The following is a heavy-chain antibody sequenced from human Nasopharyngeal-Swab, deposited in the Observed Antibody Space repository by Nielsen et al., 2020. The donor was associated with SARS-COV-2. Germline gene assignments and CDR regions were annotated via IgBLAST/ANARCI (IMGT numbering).Heavy chain of an antibody. V-gene: IGHV3-30*04. CDR2: ISFDGSKK. CDR1: GFTFSSYA. J-gene: IGHJ6*02. CDR3: ARDTSVDIVLLYYGMDV. Sequence: GESLKISCAASGFTFSSYAMRWVRQAPGKGLEWVAVISFDGSKKYYADSVKGRFTISRDSSKNTLYLQMNSLRAEDTAVYYCARDTSVDIVLLYYGMDVWGQGTTVTVSS. D-gene: IGHD5-12*01.